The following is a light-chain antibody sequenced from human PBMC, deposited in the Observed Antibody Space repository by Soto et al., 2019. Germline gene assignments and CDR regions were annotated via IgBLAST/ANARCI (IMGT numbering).Light chain of an antibody. Sequence: SALTQPASVSGSPGQSITISCTGTSSDVGDYIYVSWYQHHPGKAPKVIIYEVSNRPSGVSNRFSGSKSGNTASLTISGLQAEDEADYYCTSYTSSTYGVIFGGGTKLTVL. V-gene: IGLV2-14*01. J-gene: IGLJ2*01. CDR2: EVS. CDR3: TSYTSSTYGVI. CDR1: SSDVGDYIY.